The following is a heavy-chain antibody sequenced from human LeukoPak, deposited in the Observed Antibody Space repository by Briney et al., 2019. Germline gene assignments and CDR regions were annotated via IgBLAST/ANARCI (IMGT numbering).Heavy chain of an antibody. CDR1: GGSISSYY. J-gene: IGHJ3*02. Sequence: SETLSLTCAASGGSISSYYRNWIRQPPGKGLEWIGYIYYSGSTNYNPSIKSRVTISVDTSKNQFSLKLSSVTAAVSAVYWCASVEGDGYNEDAFDIWGQGTMATVSS. V-gene: IGHV4-59*08. CDR3: ASVEGDGYNEDAFDI. CDR2: IYYSGST. D-gene: IGHD5-24*01.